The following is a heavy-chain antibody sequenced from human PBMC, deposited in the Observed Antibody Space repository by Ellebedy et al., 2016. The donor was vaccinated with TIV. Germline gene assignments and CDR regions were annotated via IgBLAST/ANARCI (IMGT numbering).Heavy chain of an antibody. CDR2: ISWGGGST. J-gene: IGHJ3*02. V-gene: IGHV3-43*01. D-gene: IGHD3-22*01. CDR1: GFTFDDYT. CDR3: AKDIGVGAYDSSGYWDAFDI. Sequence: GESLKISCAASGFTFDDYTMHWVRQAPGKGLEWVSLISWGGGSTYYADSVKGRFTISRDNSKNSLYLQMNSLRTEDTALYYCAKDIGVGAYDSSGYWDAFDIWGQGTMVTVSS.